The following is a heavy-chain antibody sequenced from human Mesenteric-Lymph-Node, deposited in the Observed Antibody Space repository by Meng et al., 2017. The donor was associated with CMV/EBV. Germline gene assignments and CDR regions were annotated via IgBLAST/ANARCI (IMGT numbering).Heavy chain of an antibody. CDR1: GFMFETYT. Sequence: GESLKISCAASGFMFETYTMHWVRQVPGKGLEWVAAISSSSTYIYYADSVKGRFTVSRDNAKKSLYLQINGLRAEDTAMYFCTSIHYGYWGQGTLVTVSS. V-gene: IGHV3-21*01. D-gene: IGHD3-16*01. CDR3: TSIHYGY. J-gene: IGHJ4*02. CDR2: ISSSSTYI.